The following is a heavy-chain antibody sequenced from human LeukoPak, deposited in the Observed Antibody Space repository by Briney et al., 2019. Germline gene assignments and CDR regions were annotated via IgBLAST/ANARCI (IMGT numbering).Heavy chain of an antibody. Sequence: GASVKVSCKASGYTFTSYGISWVRQAPGQGLEWMGWINTNTGNPTYAQGFTGRFVFSLDTSVSTAYLQISSLKAEDTAVYYCAISRYGMIVSIAKYWGQGTLVTVSS. V-gene: IGHV7-4-1*02. J-gene: IGHJ4*02. CDR2: INTNTGNP. CDR3: AISRYGMIVSIAKY. D-gene: IGHD3-22*01. CDR1: GYTFTSYG.